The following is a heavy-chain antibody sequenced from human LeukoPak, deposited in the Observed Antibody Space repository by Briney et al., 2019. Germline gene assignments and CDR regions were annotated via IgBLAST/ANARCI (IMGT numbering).Heavy chain of an antibody. D-gene: IGHD5-12*01. V-gene: IGHV1-8*01. CDR2: MNPNSGNT. Sequence: ASVKVSCKASGYTFTIYDINWVRQATGQGLEWMGWMNPNSGNTGYSQKFQGRVTMTRNTSISTAYMELSSLRSEDTAVYYCARLYSGYDPFDYWGQGTLVTVSS. CDR3: ARLYSGYDPFDY. J-gene: IGHJ4*02. CDR1: GYTFTIYD.